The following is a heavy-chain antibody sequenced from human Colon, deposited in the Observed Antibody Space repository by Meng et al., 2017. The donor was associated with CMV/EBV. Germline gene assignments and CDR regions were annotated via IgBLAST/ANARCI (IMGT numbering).Heavy chain of an antibody. CDR1: GFTFSSYE. CDR2: ISSSGSTI. D-gene: IGHD2/OR15-2a*01. Sequence: GGSLRLSCAASGFTFSSYEMNWVRQAPGKGLEWVSYISSSGSTIYYADSVKGRFTISRDNSKNTLYLQMNSLRAEDTAVYYCARDRSLRTTHAFDIWGQGTMVTVSS. J-gene: IGHJ3*02. V-gene: IGHV3-48*03. CDR3: ARDRSLRTTHAFDI.